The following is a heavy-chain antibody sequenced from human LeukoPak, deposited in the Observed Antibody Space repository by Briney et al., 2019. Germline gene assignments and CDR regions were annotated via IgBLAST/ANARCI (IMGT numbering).Heavy chain of an antibody. CDR3: AKVRWDNSGWYYLDS. D-gene: IGHD6-19*01. J-gene: IGHJ4*02. Sequence: PGGSLRLSCAASGFTFSSYSMNWVRQAPGKGLEWVSSISSSSSYIYYADSVKGRFTISRDNSKNTLYLQVDSLRAEDTAIYYCAKVRWDNSGWYYLDSWGQGTLVTVSS. CDR2: ISSSSSYI. CDR1: GFTFSSYS. V-gene: IGHV3-21*01.